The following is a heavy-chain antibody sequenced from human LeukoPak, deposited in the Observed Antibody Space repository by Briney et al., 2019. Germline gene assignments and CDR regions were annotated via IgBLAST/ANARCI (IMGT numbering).Heavy chain of an antibody. CDR2: ISGSGGST. Sequence: PGGSLRLSCAASGFTFSSYAMSWVRQAPGKGLEWVSAISGSGGSTYYADSVKGRFTIPRDNSKNTPYLQMNSLRAEDTAVYYCAKDRLAYYYDSSGYYGLYDYWGQGTLVTVSS. CDR3: AKDRLAYYYDSSGYYGLYDY. CDR1: GFTFSSYA. V-gene: IGHV3-23*01. D-gene: IGHD3-22*01. J-gene: IGHJ4*02.